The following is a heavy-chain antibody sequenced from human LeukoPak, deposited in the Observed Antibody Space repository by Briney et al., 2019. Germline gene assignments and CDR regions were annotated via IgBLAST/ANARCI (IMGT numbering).Heavy chain of an antibody. CDR1: GGSISSYY. CDR2: IYYSGST. D-gene: IGHD6-13*01. Sequence: SETLSLTCTVSGGSISSYYWSWIRQPPGKGLEWIGSIYYSGSTYYNPSLKSRVTISVDTSKNQFSLKLSSVTAADTAVYYCARALLIAAAAYDYWGQGTLVTVSS. J-gene: IGHJ4*02. V-gene: IGHV4-39*07. CDR3: ARALLIAAAAYDY.